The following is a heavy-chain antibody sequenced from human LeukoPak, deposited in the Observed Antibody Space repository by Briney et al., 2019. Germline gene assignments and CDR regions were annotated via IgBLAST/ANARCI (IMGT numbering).Heavy chain of an antibody. Sequence: SETLSLTCTVSGGSISSYYWSWIRRPAGKGLEWIGRIYTSGSTNYNPSLKSRVTMSVDTSKNQFSLKLSSVTAADTAVYYCARERFTRELQGEFDYWGQGTLVTVSS. J-gene: IGHJ4*02. CDR3: ARERFTRELQGEFDY. D-gene: IGHD1-26*01. CDR2: IYTSGST. CDR1: GGSISSYY. V-gene: IGHV4-4*07.